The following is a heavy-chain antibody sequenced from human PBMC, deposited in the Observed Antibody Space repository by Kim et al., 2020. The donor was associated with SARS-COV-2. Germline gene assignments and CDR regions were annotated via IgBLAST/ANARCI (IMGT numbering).Heavy chain of an antibody. D-gene: IGHD3-3*01. CDR2: LHPEDGET. CDR3: ATSITIFGGFDP. Sequence: ASVKVSCKVSGYTLTELSMHWVRQAPGKGLEWMGGLHPEDGETIYAQKFQGRVTMTEDTSTDTAYMELSSLRSEDTAVYYCATSITIFGGFDPWGQGTLVTVSS. CDR1: GYTLTELS. J-gene: IGHJ5*02. V-gene: IGHV1-24*01.